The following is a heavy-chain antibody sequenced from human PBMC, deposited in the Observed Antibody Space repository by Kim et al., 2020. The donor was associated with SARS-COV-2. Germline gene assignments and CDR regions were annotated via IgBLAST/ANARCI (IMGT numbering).Heavy chain of an antibody. CDR3: ARRYSSGWGLRDLLYFDY. CDR1: GGSISSSSYY. Sequence: SETLSLTCTVSGGSISSSSYYWGWIRQPPGKGLEWIGSIYYSGSTYYNPSLKSRVTISVDTSKNQFSLKLSSVTAADTAVYYCARRYSSGWGLRDLLYFDYWGQGTLVTVSS. V-gene: IGHV4-39*01. CDR2: IYYSGST. D-gene: IGHD6-19*01. J-gene: IGHJ4*02.